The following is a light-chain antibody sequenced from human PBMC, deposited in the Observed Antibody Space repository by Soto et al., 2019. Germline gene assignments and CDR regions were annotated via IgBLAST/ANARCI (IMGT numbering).Light chain of an antibody. V-gene: IGKV1-27*01. CDR2: AAS. J-gene: IGKJ3*01. Sequence: DIQMTQSPSSLSASVGDRVTITCRASQGISNYLAWYQQKPGKVPKLLIYAASTLQSRVPSRFSGNGSGTDFTLTISSLQPEDVATYYYQKYNSAPFTFGPGTKVDIK. CDR3: QKYNSAPFT. CDR1: QGISNY.